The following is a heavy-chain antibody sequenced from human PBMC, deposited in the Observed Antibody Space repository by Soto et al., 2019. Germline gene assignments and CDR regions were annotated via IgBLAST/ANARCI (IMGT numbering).Heavy chain of an antibody. D-gene: IGHD3-22*01. CDR1: GGSFSGYY. CDR3: ARGQGDYYDSSGYYVDV. Sequence: QVQLQQWGAGLLKPSETLSLTCAVYGGSFSGYYWSWIRQPPGKGLEWIGEINHSGNTNYNPSLKSRVTISVDTSKHQFSLKLSSVTAADTAVYFCARGQGDYYDSSGYYVDVWGQGTTVTVSS. CDR2: INHSGNT. J-gene: IGHJ6*02. V-gene: IGHV4-34*01.